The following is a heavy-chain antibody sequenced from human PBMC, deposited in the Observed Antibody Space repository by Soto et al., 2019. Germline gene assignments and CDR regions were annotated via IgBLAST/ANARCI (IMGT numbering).Heavy chain of an antibody. CDR3: ARDSDFWSGYFRAHYYYYGMDV. CDR2: IWYDGSNK. Sequence: QVQLVESGGGVVQPGRSLRLSCAASGFTFSSYGMHWVRQAPGKGLEWVAVIWYDGSNKYYADSVKGRFTISRDNSKNTLYLQMNNLRAEDTAVYYCARDSDFWSGYFRAHYYYYGMDVWGQGTTVTVSS. D-gene: IGHD3-3*01. V-gene: IGHV3-33*01. CDR1: GFTFSSYG. J-gene: IGHJ6*02.